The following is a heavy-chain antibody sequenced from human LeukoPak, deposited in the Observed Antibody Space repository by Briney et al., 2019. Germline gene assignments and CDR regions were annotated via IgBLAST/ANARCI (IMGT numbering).Heavy chain of an antibody. D-gene: IGHD3-22*01. Sequence: TSETLSLTCAVYGGSFSGYYWSWIRQPPGKGLEWIGEINHSGSTNYNPSLKSRVTISVDTSKNQFSLKLSSVTAADTAVYYCATLYDSSGYYPIWGQGTLVTVSS. CDR2: INHSGST. CDR1: GGSFSGYY. J-gene: IGHJ4*02. CDR3: ATLYDSSGYYPI. V-gene: IGHV4-34*01.